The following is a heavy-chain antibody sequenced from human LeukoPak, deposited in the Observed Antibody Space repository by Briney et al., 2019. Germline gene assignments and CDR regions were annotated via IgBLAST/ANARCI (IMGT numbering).Heavy chain of an antibody. V-gene: IGHV4-61*02. Sequence: PSETLSLTCTVSGGSISSGSYYWSWIRQPAGKGLEWIGRIYTSGSTNYNPSLKSRVTISVDTSKNQFSLKLSSVTAADTAVYYCAREIAVAGTGAFDYWGQGTLVTVSS. CDR3: AREIAVAGTGAFDY. D-gene: IGHD6-19*01. CDR2: IYTSGST. J-gene: IGHJ4*02. CDR1: GGSISSGSYY.